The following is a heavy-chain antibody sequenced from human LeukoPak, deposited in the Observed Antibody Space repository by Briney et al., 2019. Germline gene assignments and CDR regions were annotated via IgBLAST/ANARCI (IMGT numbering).Heavy chain of an antibody. Sequence: GGSLRLSCAASGFTFSNYNINWVRQAPGKGLEWVSSIYSSSSYIYYADSVKGRFTISRDNAKNSLYLQMNSLRAEDTAVYYCARDPAGTSYYDFWSGYYFDYWGQGTLVTVSS. CDR1: GFTFSNYN. CDR3: ARDPAGTSYYDFWSGYYFDY. CDR2: IYSSSSYI. J-gene: IGHJ4*02. V-gene: IGHV3-21*01. D-gene: IGHD3-3*01.